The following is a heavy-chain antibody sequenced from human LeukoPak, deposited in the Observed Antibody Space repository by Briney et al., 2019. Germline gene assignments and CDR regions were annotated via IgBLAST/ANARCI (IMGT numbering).Heavy chain of an antibody. CDR3: ARPLGDYVSHAFDI. CDR2: IYYSGRT. CDR1: GGSISSRSYY. J-gene: IGHJ3*02. Sequence: SETLSLTCTVSGGSISSRSYYWGWIRQPPGKGLEWIGSIYYSGRTYYNPSLKSRVTISVDTSKNQFSLKLSSVTAADTAVYYCARPLGDYVSHAFDIWGQGTVVTVSS. V-gene: IGHV4-39*01. D-gene: IGHD4-17*01.